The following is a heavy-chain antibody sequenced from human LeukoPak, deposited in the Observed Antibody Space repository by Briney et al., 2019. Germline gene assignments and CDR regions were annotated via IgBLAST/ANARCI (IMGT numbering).Heavy chain of an antibody. CDR1: GYTLTELS. Sequence: GASVKVSCKVSGYTLTELSVHWVRQAPGKGLEWMGGFDPEDGEIIYALKFQGRDTMTEDTSTDTAYMELSSLRSEDTAVYYCATAATMILVDWYFDLWGRGTLVTVSS. D-gene: IGHD3-22*01. CDR3: ATAATMILVDWYFDL. J-gene: IGHJ2*01. CDR2: FDPEDGEI. V-gene: IGHV1-24*01.